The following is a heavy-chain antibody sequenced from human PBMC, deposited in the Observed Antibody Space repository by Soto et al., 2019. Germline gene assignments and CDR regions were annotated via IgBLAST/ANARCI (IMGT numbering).Heavy chain of an antibody. CDR3: ARCYDSSGFDY. CDR1: GFTFSSYS. V-gene: IGHV3-21*01. CDR2: ISSSSSYI. Sequence: EVQLVESGGGLVKPGGSLRLSCAASGFTFSSYSMNWVRQAPGKGLEWVSSISSSSSYIYYADSVKGRFTISRDNAKNSLYLQMNSLRAEDTAGYSCARCYDSSGFDYWGKGTLVTVSS. D-gene: IGHD3-22*01. J-gene: IGHJ4*02.